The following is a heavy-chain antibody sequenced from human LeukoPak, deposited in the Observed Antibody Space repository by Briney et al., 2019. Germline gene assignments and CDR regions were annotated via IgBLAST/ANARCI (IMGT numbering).Heavy chain of an antibody. Sequence: SETLSLTCGVSGGSVSTIGYSWSWIRQPPGKGLEWIGYIYQSGSTSYNPSLQSRATISIDKSKNQFSLKLSSVTAADTAVYYCARDSYYDNSGEGAFDIWGQGTLVTVSS. CDR1: GGSVSTIGYS. D-gene: IGHD3-22*01. J-gene: IGHJ3*02. CDR3: ARDSYYDNSGEGAFDI. V-gene: IGHV4-30-2*01. CDR2: IYQSGST.